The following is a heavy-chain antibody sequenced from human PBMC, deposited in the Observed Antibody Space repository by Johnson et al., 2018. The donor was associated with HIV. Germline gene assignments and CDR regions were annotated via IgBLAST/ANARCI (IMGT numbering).Heavy chain of an antibody. CDR3: ARGELEPDVFDI. J-gene: IGHJ3*02. CDR2: IRYDGSNK. D-gene: IGHD1-1*01. Sequence: QVQLVESGGGLVQPGGSLRLSCAASGFTFSSYGMHWVRQAPGKGLEWVAFIRYDGSNKYYADSVKGRFTISRDNSKNTLYLQMNSLRAEDTAVYYCARGELEPDVFDIWGQGTMVTVSS. V-gene: IGHV3-30*02. CDR1: GFTFSSYG.